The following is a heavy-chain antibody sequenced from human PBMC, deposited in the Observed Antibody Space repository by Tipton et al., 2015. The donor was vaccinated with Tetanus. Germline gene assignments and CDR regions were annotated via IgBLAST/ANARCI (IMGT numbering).Heavy chain of an antibody. D-gene: IGHD1-1*01. J-gene: IGHJ6*02. Sequence: SLRLSCAASGFTSESHYMHWVRQSPGKGLLWISRISPDGRRTNYADSVKGRFTISRDNAKNTVYLQMNSLRGEDTALYFCSRRSLTNYGLDVWGQGTPVTVSS. CDR3: SRRSLTNYGLDV. CDR1: GFTSESHY. V-gene: IGHV3-74*01. CDR2: ISPDGRRT.